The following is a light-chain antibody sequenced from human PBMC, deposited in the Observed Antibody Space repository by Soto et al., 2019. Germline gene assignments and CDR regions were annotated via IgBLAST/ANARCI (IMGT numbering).Light chain of an antibody. CDR3: QQYCSSPGT. CDR1: QSVSDRY. J-gene: IGKJ1*01. V-gene: IGKV3-20*01. Sequence: EIVLTQSPGTLSLSPGERATLSCRASQSVSDRYLAWYQQKPGQAPSLLIYDTSTRATGVPDRFSGSGSGTEFVITIIRVEPADFAIYFCQQYCSSPGTFGQGTKVEI. CDR2: DTS.